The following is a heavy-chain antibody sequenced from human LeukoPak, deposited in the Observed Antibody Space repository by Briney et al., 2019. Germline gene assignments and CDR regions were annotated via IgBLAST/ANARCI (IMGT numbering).Heavy chain of an antibody. V-gene: IGHV3-53*01. CDR3: ARGSLNFGYYFDY. CDR1: GFTVSRNY. CDR2: IYSGGTT. Sequence: GGSLRLSCAASGFTVSRNYMSWVRQAPGKGLEWVSVIYSGGTTYYADSVRGRFTISRDNSKNTLYLQMNSLTGEDTAVYYCARGSLNFGYYFDYWGQGTLVTVSS. D-gene: IGHD3-3*01. J-gene: IGHJ4*02.